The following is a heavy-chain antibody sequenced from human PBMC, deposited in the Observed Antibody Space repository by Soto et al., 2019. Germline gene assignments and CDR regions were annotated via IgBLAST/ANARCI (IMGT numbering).Heavy chain of an antibody. Sequence: QVHLVQSGAEVKKPGASVKVSCQGSGYAFTTYGITWVRQAPGQGLEWMGWISAHNGNTNYAQKLQGRVTGTRDTSTSTAYMELRSLRYDDTAVYYCARGGYGDYWGQGALVPVSS. CDR1: GYAFTTYG. J-gene: IGHJ4*02. D-gene: IGHD1-1*01. V-gene: IGHV1-18*01. CDR2: ISAHNGNT. CDR3: ARGGYGDY.